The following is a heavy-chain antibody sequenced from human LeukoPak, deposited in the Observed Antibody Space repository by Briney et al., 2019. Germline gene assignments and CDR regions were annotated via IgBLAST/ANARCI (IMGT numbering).Heavy chain of an antibody. Sequence: VASVTVSCKASGYTFTSYDINWVRQATGQGLEWMGWMNPNSGNTGYAQKFQGRVAMTRNTSISTAYMELSSLRSEDTAVYYCARLPKTYYYDSSGYYYWGQGTLVTVSS. V-gene: IGHV1-8*01. CDR3: ARLPKTYYYDSSGYYY. J-gene: IGHJ4*02. CDR1: GYTFTSYD. CDR2: MNPNSGNT. D-gene: IGHD3-22*01.